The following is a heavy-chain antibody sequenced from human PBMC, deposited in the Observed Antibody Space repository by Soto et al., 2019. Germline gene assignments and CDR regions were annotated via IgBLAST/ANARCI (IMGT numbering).Heavy chain of an antibody. Sequence: SVKGSCKASGYTFTDYYMHWGREAPVQGLEWMGWINPNSGGANYAQKFQGRVTMTRDTSISTAYMELNRLRSDDTAVYYCARDQSPSSGWPGMDVWGQGTTVTVSS. V-gene: IGHV1-2*02. D-gene: IGHD6-19*01. CDR1: GYTFTDYY. CDR2: INPNSGGA. CDR3: ARDQSPSSGWPGMDV. J-gene: IGHJ6*02.